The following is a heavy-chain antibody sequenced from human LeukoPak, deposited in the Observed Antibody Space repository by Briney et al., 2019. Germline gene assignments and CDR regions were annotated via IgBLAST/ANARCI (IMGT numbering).Heavy chain of an antibody. J-gene: IGHJ3*02. CDR3: AKVPYYDFWSGRDAFDI. Sequence: GGSLRLSCAASGFTFSSYAMSWVRQAPGKGLEWVSAISGSGGSTYYADSVKGRFTISRDNSKNTLYLQMNSLRAEDTAVYYCAKVPYYDFWSGRDAFDIWGQGTMVTVSS. V-gene: IGHV3-23*01. CDR2: ISGSGGST. CDR1: GFTFSSYA. D-gene: IGHD3-3*01.